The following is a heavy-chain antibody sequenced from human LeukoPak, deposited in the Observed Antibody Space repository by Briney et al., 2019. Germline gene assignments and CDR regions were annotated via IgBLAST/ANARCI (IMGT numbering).Heavy chain of an antibody. J-gene: IGHJ4*02. Sequence: GGSLRLSRAASGFTFSSYSMNWVRQAPGKGLEWVSSISSSSSYIYYADSVKGRFTISRDNAKSSLYLQMNSLRAEDTAVYYCAKDPRDHSYGWSWRYFDYWGQGTLVTVSS. D-gene: IGHD5-18*01. CDR1: GFTFSSYS. V-gene: IGHV3-21*01. CDR2: ISSSSSYI. CDR3: AKDPRDHSYGWSWRYFDY.